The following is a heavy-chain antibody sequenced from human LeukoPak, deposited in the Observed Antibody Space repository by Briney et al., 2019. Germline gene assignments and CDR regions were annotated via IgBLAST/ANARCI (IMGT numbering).Heavy chain of an antibody. CDR2: INHSGST. J-gene: IGHJ4*02. D-gene: IGHD3-16*01. V-gene: IGHV4-34*01. CDR1: GGSFSGYY. Sequence: SSETLSLTCAVYGGSFSGYYWSWIRQPPGKGLEWIGEINHSGSTNYNPSLKSRVTISVDTSKNQFSLKLSSVTAADTAVYYCVRHRFGGAGADYFDYWGQGTLVTVSS. CDR3: VRHRFGGAGADYFDY.